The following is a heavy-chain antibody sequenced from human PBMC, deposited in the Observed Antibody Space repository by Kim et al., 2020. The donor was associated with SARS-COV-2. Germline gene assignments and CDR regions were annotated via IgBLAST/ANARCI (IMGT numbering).Heavy chain of an antibody. CDR3: ARESWFGELSSPFDY. J-gene: IGHJ4*02. D-gene: IGHD3-10*01. V-gene: IGHV3-33*01. Sequence: GGSLRLSCAASGFTFSSYGMHWVRQAPGKGLEWVSVIWYDGSNKYYADSVKGRFTISRDNSKNTLYLQMNSLRAEDTAVYYCARESWFGELSSPFDYWGQGTLVTVSS. CDR1: GFTFSSYG. CDR2: IWYDGSNK.